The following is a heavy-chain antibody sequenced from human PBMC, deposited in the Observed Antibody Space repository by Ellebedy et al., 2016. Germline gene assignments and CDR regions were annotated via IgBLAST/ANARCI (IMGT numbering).Heavy chain of an antibody. V-gene: IGHV1-69*04. J-gene: IGHJ4*02. D-gene: IGHD3-10*01. Sequence: ASVKVSCKASEGTFSTHAFNWVRQAPGQGLEWLGRIIPIRGVENYAHKFQGRFTISAERSTSTAYMELNSLRSEDTAVYYRARDLGFSPPGISSSSLNTTMVRPPIDYWGQGTLVTVSS. CDR1: EGTFSTHA. CDR3: ARDLGFSPPGISSSSLNTTMVRPPIDY. CDR2: IIPIRGVE.